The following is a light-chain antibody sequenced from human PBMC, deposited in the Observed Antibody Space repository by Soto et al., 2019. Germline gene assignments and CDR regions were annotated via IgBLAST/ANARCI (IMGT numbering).Light chain of an antibody. CDR1: SSDVGGYNF. CDR3: SSYTSSSILGVV. Sequence: QSALTQPASVSGSPGQSITISCTGTSSDVGGYNFVSWYQQHPGKAPKLMIYDVTNRPSGVSNRFSGSKSGNTASLTISGLQAEDEADYYFSSYTSSSILGVVFGGGTKLTVL. CDR2: DVT. J-gene: IGLJ2*01. V-gene: IGLV2-14*01.